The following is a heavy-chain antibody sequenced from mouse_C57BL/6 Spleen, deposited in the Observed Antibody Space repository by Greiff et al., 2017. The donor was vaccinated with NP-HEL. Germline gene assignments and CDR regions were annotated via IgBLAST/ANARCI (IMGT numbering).Heavy chain of an antibody. CDR3: ARDGYYSYYYAMDY. D-gene: IGHD2-3*01. V-gene: IGHV1-76*01. Sequence: VQLQQSGAELVRPGASVKLSCKASGYTFTDYYINWVKQRPGQGLEWIARIYPGSGNTYYNEKFKGKATLTAEKSSSTAYMLLSSLTSEDSAVYFYARDGYYSYYYAMDYWGQGTSVTVSS. CDR2: IYPGSGNT. J-gene: IGHJ4*01. CDR1: GYTFTDYY.